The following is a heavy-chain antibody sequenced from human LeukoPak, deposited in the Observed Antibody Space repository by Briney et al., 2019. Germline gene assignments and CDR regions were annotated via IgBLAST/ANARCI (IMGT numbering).Heavy chain of an antibody. CDR2: INPSGGTT. D-gene: IGHD2-15*01. CDR3: ARGDCSGETCYIN. CDR1: GYTFANYS. V-gene: IGHV1-46*03. J-gene: IGHJ4*02. Sequence: ASVKVSCKASGYTFANYSMHWVRQAPGQGVEWMGIINPSGGTTNYAQRFQGRVPMTRDTSTTTVYMELSSLRTEDTAVYYCARGDCSGETCYINWGQGTLVTVSS.